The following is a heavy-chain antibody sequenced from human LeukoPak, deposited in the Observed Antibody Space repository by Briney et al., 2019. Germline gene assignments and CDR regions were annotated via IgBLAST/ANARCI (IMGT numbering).Heavy chain of an antibody. V-gene: IGHV1-69*13. CDR2: IIPIFGTA. CDR1: GGTFSSYA. CDR3: ARGRREWFGELSDV. J-gene: IGHJ6*04. Sequence: SVKVSCKASGGTFSSYAISWVRQAPGQGLEWMGGIIPIFGTANYAQKFQGRVTITADESTSTAYMELSSLRSEDTAVCYCARGRREWFGELSDVWGKGTTVTVSS. D-gene: IGHD3-10*01.